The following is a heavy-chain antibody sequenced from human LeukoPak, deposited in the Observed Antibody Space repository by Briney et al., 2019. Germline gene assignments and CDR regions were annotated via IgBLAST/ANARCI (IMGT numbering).Heavy chain of an antibody. Sequence: GGSLRLSCAASGFLFNNYGMSWVRQAPGKGLEWVSGLSGSGGSTWYADSVKGRFTISRDNPKNTLYLQMNSLRAEDTVKYYSVKARGAVSHKDWYFDYWGQGTLVTVSS. J-gene: IGHJ4*02. CDR1: GFLFNNYG. CDR2: LSGSGGST. CDR3: VKARGAVSHKDWYFDY. D-gene: IGHD3/OR15-3a*01. V-gene: IGHV3-23*01.